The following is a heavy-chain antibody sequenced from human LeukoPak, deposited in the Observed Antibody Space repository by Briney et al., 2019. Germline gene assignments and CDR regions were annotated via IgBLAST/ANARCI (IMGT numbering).Heavy chain of an antibody. V-gene: IGHV4-59*11. CDR2: IYYSGST. D-gene: IGHD3/OR15-3a*01. CDR1: GGSISSHY. J-gene: IGHJ4*02. CDR3: ARESGLYYFDY. Sequence: SETLSLTCTVSGGSISSHYWSWLRQPPGKGLAWIGYIYYSGSTNYNPSLKSRVTISVDTSKNQFSLKLSSVTAADTAVYYCARESGLYYFDYWGQGTLVTVSS.